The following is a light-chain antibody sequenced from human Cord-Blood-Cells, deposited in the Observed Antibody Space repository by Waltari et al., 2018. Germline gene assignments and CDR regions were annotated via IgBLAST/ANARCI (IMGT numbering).Light chain of an antibody. Sequence: DIQLTQSPSFLSASVGDRVTIPCRASQGISSYLAWYQQKPGKAPKLLSYAASTLQSGVPSRFSGSGSGTEFTLTISSLQPEDFATYYCQQLNSYPQALTFGGGTKVEIK. CDR3: QQLNSYPQALT. J-gene: IGKJ4*01. CDR2: AAS. V-gene: IGKV1-9*01. CDR1: QGISSY.